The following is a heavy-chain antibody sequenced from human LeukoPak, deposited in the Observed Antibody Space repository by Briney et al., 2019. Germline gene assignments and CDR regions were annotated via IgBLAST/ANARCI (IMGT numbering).Heavy chain of an antibody. V-gene: IGHV4-61*08. Sequence: PSETLSLTCTVSGGSISSGGYYWSWIRQPPGKGLEWIGYIYYSGSTNYNPSLESRVTISLDTSKNQFSLKLTSVTAADTAVYYCARIWYNGNDVSAKWFDPWGQETLVTVSS. D-gene: IGHD1-1*01. CDR3: ARIWYNGNDVSAKWFDP. J-gene: IGHJ5*02. CDR1: GGSISSGGYY. CDR2: IYYSGST.